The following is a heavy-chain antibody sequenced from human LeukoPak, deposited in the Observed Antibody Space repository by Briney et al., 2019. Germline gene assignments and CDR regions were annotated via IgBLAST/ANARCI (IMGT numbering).Heavy chain of an antibody. V-gene: IGHV3-74*01. Sequence: GGSLRLSCAASGFAFSTFWIHWVRQTPGKRLEWVAGIYNDGSIINYADSVMGRFTISRDNARDTVYLQMDNLGAEDTSVYYCARPPFITVADPFDLWGQGTLVTVSS. CDR1: GFAFSTFW. CDR3: ARPPFITVADPFDL. J-gene: IGHJ4*02. CDR2: IYNDGSII. D-gene: IGHD6-19*01.